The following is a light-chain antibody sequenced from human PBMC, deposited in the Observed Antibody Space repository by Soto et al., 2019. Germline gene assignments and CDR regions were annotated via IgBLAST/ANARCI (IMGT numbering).Light chain of an antibody. CDR1: QSLSRS. J-gene: IGKJ4*02. V-gene: IGKV3D-15*01. CDR2: DTF. CDR3: QQYNSWPLT. Sequence: EIVLTQSPATLSLSPGERAPLSCRASQSLSRSLAWYQQKPGQAPRLLIYDTFTRATGVPTRISGSGSGTEFTLTISSLQSEDFAVYYCQQYNSWPLTFGGGTKVDIK.